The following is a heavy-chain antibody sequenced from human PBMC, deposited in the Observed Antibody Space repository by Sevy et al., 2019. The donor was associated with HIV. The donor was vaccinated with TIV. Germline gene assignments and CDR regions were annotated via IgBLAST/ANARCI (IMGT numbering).Heavy chain of an antibody. J-gene: IGHJ6*02. CDR1: GFSVSSNY. Sequence: GGSLRLSCAASGFSVSSNYMSWVRQAPGKGPEWVSVIHSGGKISYPDSVQGRFTISSDNSKNTLYLQMNSLRAEDTAVYYCAREDIVLGEDNYYGIDVWGQGTTVTVSS. CDR3: AREDIVLGEDNYYGIDV. D-gene: IGHD2-15*01. V-gene: IGHV3-53*01. CDR2: IHSGGKI.